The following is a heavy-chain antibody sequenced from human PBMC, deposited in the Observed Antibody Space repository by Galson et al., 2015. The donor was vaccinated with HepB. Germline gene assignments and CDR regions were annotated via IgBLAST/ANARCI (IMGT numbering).Heavy chain of an antibody. CDR1: GYSFTSYW. V-gene: IGHV5-10-1*01. D-gene: IGHD3-3*01. CDR3: ARHAASYDFWSGYYPGIGFYY. CDR2: IDPSDSYT. J-gene: IGHJ4*02. Sequence: QSRAEVKKPGESLRISCRGSGYSFTSYWISWVRQMPGKGLEWMGRIDPSDSYTNYSPSSQGHVTISADKSISTAYLQWSSLKASDTAMYYCARHAASYDFWSGYYPGIGFYYWGQGTLVTVSS.